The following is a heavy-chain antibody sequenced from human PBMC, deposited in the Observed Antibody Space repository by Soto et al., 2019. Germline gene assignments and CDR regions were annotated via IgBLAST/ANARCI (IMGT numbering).Heavy chain of an antibody. CDR2: ISAYNGNT. CDR3: ASLLLGASSDY. Sequence: ASVKVSCKASGYTFTSYGISWVRQAPGQGLEWMGWISAYNGNTNYAQKLQGRVTMTTDTSTSTAYMGLRSLTSDATSVYYCASLLLGASSDYWGQGTLVTVSS. CDR1: GYTFTSYG. V-gene: IGHV1-18*01. D-gene: IGHD1-26*01. J-gene: IGHJ4*02.